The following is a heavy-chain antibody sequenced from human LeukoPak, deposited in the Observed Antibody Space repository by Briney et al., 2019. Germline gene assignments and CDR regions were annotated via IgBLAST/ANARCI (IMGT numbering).Heavy chain of an antibody. CDR1: GGSFSGYY. CDR3: AREYCSSTSCYSGWFDP. V-gene: IGHV4-34*01. CDR2: INHSGST. J-gene: IGHJ5*02. Sequence: SETLSLTCAVYGGSFSGYYWSWIRQPPGKGLEWIGEINHSGSTNYNPSLKSRVTISVDTSKNQFPLKLSSVTAADTAVYYCAREYCSSTSCYSGWFDPWGQGTLVTVSS. D-gene: IGHD2-2*01.